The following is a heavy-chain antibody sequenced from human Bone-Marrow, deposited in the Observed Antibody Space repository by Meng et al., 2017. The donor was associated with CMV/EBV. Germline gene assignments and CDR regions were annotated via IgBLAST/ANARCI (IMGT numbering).Heavy chain of an antibody. Sequence: GESLKISCAASGFTFSNYGMHWVRQAPGKGLEWVAVISYDGSNKYYADSVKGRFTISRDNSKNTLYLQMNSLRAEDTAVYYCARGIVVVNAYYFDYWGQGTLVTVSS. CDR3: ARGIVVVNAYYFDY. D-gene: IGHD3-22*01. V-gene: IGHV3-30*19. J-gene: IGHJ4*02. CDR1: GFTFSNYG. CDR2: ISYDGSNK.